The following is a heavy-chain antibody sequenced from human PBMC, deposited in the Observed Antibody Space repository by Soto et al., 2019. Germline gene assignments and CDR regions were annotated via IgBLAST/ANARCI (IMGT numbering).Heavy chain of an antibody. V-gene: IGHV4-59*01. CDR2: IYYSGST. CDR3: ASGRDPPVSYGIDV. CDR1: GGSISSYY. Sequence: QVQLQESGPGLVKPSETLSLTCTVSGGSISSYYWSWIRQPPGKGLEWIGYIYYSGSTNYNPSLKSRVTVSVDPSKNQFSLKLSSVTAADTAVYYCASGRDPPVSYGIDVWGQGTTVTVSS. J-gene: IGHJ6*02.